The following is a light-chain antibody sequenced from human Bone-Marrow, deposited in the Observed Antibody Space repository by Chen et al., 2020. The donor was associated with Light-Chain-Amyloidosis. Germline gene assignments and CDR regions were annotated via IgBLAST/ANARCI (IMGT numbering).Light chain of an antibody. CDR3: QVWDRSRDRPV. CDR2: DDS. CDR1: NIGSTS. Sequence: SYVLTQPSSVSVAPGQTAPVACGGNNIGSTSVHWYQQTPGQAPLLVVYDDSDRPSGIPERLSGYNSGNTATLPISRVEAGDEADYYCQVWDRSRDRPVFGGGTKLTVL. V-gene: IGLV3-21*02. J-gene: IGLJ3*02.